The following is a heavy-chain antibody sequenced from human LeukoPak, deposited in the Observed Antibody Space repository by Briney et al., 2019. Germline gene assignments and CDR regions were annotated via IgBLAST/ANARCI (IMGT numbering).Heavy chain of an antibody. CDR1: GFTFSSYA. Sequence: GGSLRLSCAASGFTFSSYAMSWVRQAPGKGLEWVSSISSSSSYIYYADSVKGRFTISRDNAKNSLYLQMNSLRAEDTAVYYCARDPATTISNDYWGQGTLVTVSS. V-gene: IGHV3-21*01. CDR3: ARDPATTISNDY. J-gene: IGHJ4*02. CDR2: ISSSSSYI. D-gene: IGHD3-9*01.